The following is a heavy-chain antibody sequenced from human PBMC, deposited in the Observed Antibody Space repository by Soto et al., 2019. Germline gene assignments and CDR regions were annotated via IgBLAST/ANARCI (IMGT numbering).Heavy chain of an antibody. CDR2: IYYSGST. V-gene: IGHV4-39*02. D-gene: IGHD2-2*01. J-gene: IGHJ5*02. Sequence: SEPLSLTCTVSVGSISSSSYYWGWIRQPPGKGLEWIGSIYYSGSTYYNPSLKSRVTISVDTSKNQFSLKLSSVTAADTAVYYCARDTRVVLVADASIWFDPWGQVTLVSVS. CDR1: VGSISSSSYY. CDR3: ARDTRVVLVADASIWFDP.